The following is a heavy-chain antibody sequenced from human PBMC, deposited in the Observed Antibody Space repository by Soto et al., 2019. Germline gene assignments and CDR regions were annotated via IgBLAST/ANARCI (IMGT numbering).Heavy chain of an antibody. J-gene: IGHJ4*02. CDR3: AMASEIQRSLNHFDY. V-gene: IGHV3-30-3*01. CDR1: GFTFSSYA. Sequence: XGSLRLSCAAAGFTFSSYAMHWFRQAPGKGLEWVALISYDGTNKYYADSVKGRFTISRDHSKNTLSLQMNSLRAEDTAVYYCAMASEIQRSLNHFDYWGQGTLVTVSS. CDR2: ISYDGTNK. D-gene: IGHD5-18*01.